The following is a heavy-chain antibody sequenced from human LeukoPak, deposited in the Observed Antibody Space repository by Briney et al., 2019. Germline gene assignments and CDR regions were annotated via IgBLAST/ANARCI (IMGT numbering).Heavy chain of an antibody. D-gene: IGHD3-10*01. CDR3: ARGRNRITMVRGVIIPYYFDY. Sequence: SETLSLTCAVYGGSFSGYYWSWIRQPPGKGLEWIGEINHSGSTNYNPSLKSRVTISVDTSKNQSSLKLSSVTAADTAVYYCARGRNRITMVRGVIIPYYFDYWGQGTLVTVSS. CDR2: INHSGST. V-gene: IGHV4-34*01. J-gene: IGHJ4*02. CDR1: GGSFSGYY.